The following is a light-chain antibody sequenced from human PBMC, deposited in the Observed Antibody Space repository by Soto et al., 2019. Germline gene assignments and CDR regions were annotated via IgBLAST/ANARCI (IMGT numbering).Light chain of an antibody. V-gene: IGKV3-20*01. Sequence: EIVLTQSPGTLSLSPGERATLSCRTSQSVISTSLAWYQQKPGQAPRLLIYVASNRATGIPDRFSGSGSGTDFTLTINRLEPEDFAMYYCQQYGSSPLTFGGGTKVEIK. CDR1: QSVISTS. J-gene: IGKJ4*01. CDR2: VAS. CDR3: QQYGSSPLT.